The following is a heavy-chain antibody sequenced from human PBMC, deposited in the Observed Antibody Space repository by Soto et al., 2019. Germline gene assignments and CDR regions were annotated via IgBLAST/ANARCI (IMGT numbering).Heavy chain of an antibody. CDR1: EFSLSTSGMC. J-gene: IGHJ4*01. V-gene: IGHV2-70*01. D-gene: IGHD6-19*01. Sequence: GSGPTLVNPTQTLTLTCTFSEFSLSTSGMCVSWIRQPPGKALEWLALIDWDDDKYYSPSLETRLTISKDTSKNQVVLTMTNMDPVDTATYYCARISLYTSGWYYFDYWGLGTLVTVSS. CDR3: ARISLYTSGWYYFDY. CDR2: IDWDDDK.